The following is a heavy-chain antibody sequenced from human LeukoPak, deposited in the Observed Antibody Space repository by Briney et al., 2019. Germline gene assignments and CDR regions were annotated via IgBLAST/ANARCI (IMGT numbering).Heavy chain of an antibody. J-gene: IGHJ4*02. D-gene: IGHD6-6*01. CDR1: GFSLSTSGVG. CDR2: IYWNDDK. Sequence: SGPTVVKPTQTLTLTCTFSGFSLSTSGVGVGWIRQPPGKALEWLALIYWNDDKRYSPSLKSRLTITKDTSKKQVVLTMTNMDPVATASYTGARRGSSSSFDYWGQGTLVTVSS. V-gene: IGHV2-5*01. CDR3: ARRGSSSSFDY.